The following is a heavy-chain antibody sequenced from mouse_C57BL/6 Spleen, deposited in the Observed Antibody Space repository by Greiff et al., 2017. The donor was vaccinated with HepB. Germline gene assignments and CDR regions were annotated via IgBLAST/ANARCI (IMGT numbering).Heavy chain of an antibody. Sequence: QVQLKESGPELVKPGASVKISCKASGYAFSSSWMNWVKQRPGKGLEWIGRIYPGDGDTNYNGKFKGKATLTADKSSSTAYMQLSSLTSEDSAVYFCARDYDYAWFAYWGQGTLVTVSA. CDR3: ARDYDYAWFAY. CDR1: GYAFSSSW. V-gene: IGHV1-82*01. D-gene: IGHD2-4*01. CDR2: IYPGDGDT. J-gene: IGHJ3*01.